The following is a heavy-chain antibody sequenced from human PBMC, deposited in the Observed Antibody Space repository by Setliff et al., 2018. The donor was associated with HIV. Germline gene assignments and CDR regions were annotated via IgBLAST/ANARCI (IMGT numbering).Heavy chain of an antibody. V-gene: IGHV4-39*07. D-gene: IGHD6-19*01. Sequence: PSETLSLTCTVSGGSINSSTYYWGWIRQPPGKGLEWIASIYHSGSTYYNSSLKSRVIISVDTSKNQFSLKLNSVTAADTAVYFCARGGTVSADFDSWGQGTLVTVSS. J-gene: IGHJ4*02. CDR2: IYHSGST. CDR3: ARGGTVSADFDS. CDR1: GGSINSSTYY.